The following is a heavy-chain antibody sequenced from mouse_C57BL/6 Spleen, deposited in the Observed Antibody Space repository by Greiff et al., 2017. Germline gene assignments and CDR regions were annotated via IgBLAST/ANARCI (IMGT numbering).Heavy chain of an antibody. CDR3: ERHDYYGSSYYWYFDV. J-gene: IGHJ1*03. CDR2: FYPGSGSI. D-gene: IGHD1-1*01. CDR1: GYTFTEYT. V-gene: IGHV1-62-2*01. Sequence: VQLQQSGAELVKPGASVKLSCKASGYTFTEYTIHWVKQRSGQGLEWIGWFYPGSGSITYNEKFKDKATLTADKSSSTVNMELSRLTSEDSAVYFCERHDYYGSSYYWYFDVWGTGTTVTVSS.